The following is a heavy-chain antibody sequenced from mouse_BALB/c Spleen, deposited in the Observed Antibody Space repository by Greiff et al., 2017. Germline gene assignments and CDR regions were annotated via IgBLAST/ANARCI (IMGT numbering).Heavy chain of an antibody. CDR1: GYTFTDYA. Sequence: VQLQQSGAELVRPGVSVKISCKGSGYTFTDYAMHWVKQSHAKSLEWIGVISTYYGDASYNQKFKGKATMTVDKSSSTAYMELARLTSEDSAIYYCARGGDGYSYAMDYWGQGTSVTVSS. D-gene: IGHD2-3*01. CDR2: ISTYYGDA. J-gene: IGHJ4*01. V-gene: IGHV1S137*01. CDR3: ARGGDGYSYAMDY.